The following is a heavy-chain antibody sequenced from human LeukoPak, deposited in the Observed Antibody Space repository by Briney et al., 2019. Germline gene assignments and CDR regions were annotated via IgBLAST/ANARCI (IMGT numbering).Heavy chain of an antibody. CDR3: GKDLSWGSTDY. CDR1: GFVFSNNW. D-gene: IGHD3-16*01. CDR2: INSDGRSI. Sequence: GGSLRLSCAASGFVFSNNWMYWVRQAPGRGLVWVSRINSDGRSIGYADFVKGRFTISRDNPKNTLFLQMNSLTVEDTAIYYCGKDLSWGSTDYWGQGTLVTVSS. J-gene: IGHJ4*02. V-gene: IGHV3-74*01.